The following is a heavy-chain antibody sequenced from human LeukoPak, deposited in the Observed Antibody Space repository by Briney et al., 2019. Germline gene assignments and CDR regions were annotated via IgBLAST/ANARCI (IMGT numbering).Heavy chain of an antibody. D-gene: IGHD3-10*01. CDR1: GYTFTSYD. V-gene: IGHV1-8*03. CDR3: ATGITMVRGVIFSEHWFDP. J-gene: IGHJ5*02. Sequence: ASVKVSCKASGYTFTSYDINWVRQATGQGLEWMGWMNPNSGNTGYAQKFQGRVTITRNTSISTAYMELSSLRSEDTAVYYCATGITMVRGVIFSEHWFDPWGQGTLVTVSS. CDR2: MNPNSGNT.